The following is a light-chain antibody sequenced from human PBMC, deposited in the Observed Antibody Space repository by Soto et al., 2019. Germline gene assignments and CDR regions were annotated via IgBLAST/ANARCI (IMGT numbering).Light chain of an antibody. J-gene: IGKJ1*01. CDR1: QSVSSSY. Sequence: EIVLTQSPGTLSLSPGERATLSCRASQSVSSSYLSWYQQKPGQAPRLLIHGAYSRATGITDRFSGSGSGTDFTLTISRLEPEDFAVYYCQQYGSSFRTVGQGTQVEIK. V-gene: IGKV3-20*01. CDR2: GAY. CDR3: QQYGSSFRT.